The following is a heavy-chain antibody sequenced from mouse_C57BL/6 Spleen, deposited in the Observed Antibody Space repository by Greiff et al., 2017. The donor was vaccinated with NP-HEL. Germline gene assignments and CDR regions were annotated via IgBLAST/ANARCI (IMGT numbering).Heavy chain of an antibody. CDR1: GYTFTSYW. D-gene: IGHD2-3*01. J-gene: IGHJ2*01. V-gene: IGHV1-5*01. CDR2: IYPGNSDT. Sequence: VQLQQSGTVLARPGASVKMSCKTSGYTFTSYWMHWVKQRPGQGLEWIGAIYPGNSDTSYNQKFKGKAKLTAVTSASTAYMELSSLTNEASAVYYCMGYDGYYDYFDYWGQGTTLTFSS. CDR3: MGYDGYYDYFDY.